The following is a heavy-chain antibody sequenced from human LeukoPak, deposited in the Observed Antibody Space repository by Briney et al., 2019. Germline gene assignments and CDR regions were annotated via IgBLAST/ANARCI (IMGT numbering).Heavy chain of an antibody. CDR1: GFTFSSYA. D-gene: IGHD2-21*02. V-gene: IGHV3-23*01. CDR2: ISGSGYNS. CDR3: AKGRGTTTVTAGWGPYYYYYMDV. Sequence: PGGSLRLSCAASGFTFSSYAMSWVRQAPGKGLERVSAISGSGYNSFFADSVKGRFTISRDNSKNTLYLQMNSLRAEDTAVYFCAKGRGTTTVTAGWGPYYYYYMDVWGKGTTVTVSS. J-gene: IGHJ6*03.